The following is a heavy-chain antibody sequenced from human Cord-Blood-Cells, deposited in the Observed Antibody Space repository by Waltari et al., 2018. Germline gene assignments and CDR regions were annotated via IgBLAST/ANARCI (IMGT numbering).Heavy chain of an antibody. V-gene: IGHV1-69*10. Sequence: QVQLVQSGAEVKKPGSSVKVSCKASGGTFSSYAISWVRQAPGQGLEWMGGINPILGIANYAQKFQGRVTITADKSTSTAYMELSSLRSEDTAVYYCARGAPGFNWFDPWGQGTLVTVSS. J-gene: IGHJ5*02. CDR1: GGTFSSYA. CDR3: ARGAPGFNWFDP. D-gene: IGHD6-25*01. CDR2: INPILGIA.